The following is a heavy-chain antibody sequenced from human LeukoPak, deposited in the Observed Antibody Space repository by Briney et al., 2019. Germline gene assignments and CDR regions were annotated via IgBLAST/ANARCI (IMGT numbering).Heavy chain of an antibody. J-gene: IGHJ4*02. V-gene: IGHV3-23*01. Sequence: QAGGSLRLSCAASGFTFSSYAMSWVRQAPGKGLEWVSAISGSGGSTYYADSVKGRFTISRDNSKNTLYLQMNSLRAEDTAVYYCAKDHDSSFHYFDYWGQGTLVTVSS. D-gene: IGHD6-6*01. CDR1: GFTFSSYA. CDR2: ISGSGGST. CDR3: AKDHDSSFHYFDY.